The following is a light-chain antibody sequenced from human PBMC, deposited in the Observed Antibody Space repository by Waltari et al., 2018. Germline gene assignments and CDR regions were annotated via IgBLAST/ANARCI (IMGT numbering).Light chain of an antibody. Sequence: EVVLTQSPGTLSLSPGERATLACRASQSVSKYLAGYQQRPGQAPRLLIYAASTTATGVPDRFSGSGFGTDFSLTISRLEPEDFAVYYCQNHERLPATFGQGTKVEIK. J-gene: IGKJ1*01. CDR1: QSVSKY. V-gene: IGKV3-20*01. CDR2: AAS. CDR3: QNHERLPAT.